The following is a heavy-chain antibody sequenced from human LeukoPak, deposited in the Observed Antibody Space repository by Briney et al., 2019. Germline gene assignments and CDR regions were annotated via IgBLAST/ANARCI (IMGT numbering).Heavy chain of an antibody. V-gene: IGHV3-33*06. CDR1: GFTFSSYG. CDR3: AKDRGYSYGLDY. D-gene: IGHD5-18*01. J-gene: IGHJ4*02. CDR2: IWYDGSNK. Sequence: GGSLRLSCAASGFTFSSYGMHWVRQAPGKGLEWVAVIWYDGSNKYYADSVKGRLTISRDNSKNTLYLQMNSLRAEDTAVYYCAKDRGYSYGLDYWGRGTLVTVSS.